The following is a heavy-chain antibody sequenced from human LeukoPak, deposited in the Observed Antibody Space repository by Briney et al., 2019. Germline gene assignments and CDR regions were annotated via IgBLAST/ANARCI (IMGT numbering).Heavy chain of an antibody. CDR1: GYSFTSYW. Sequence: RGESLKISCKGSGYSFTSYWIGWVRQMPGKGLEWMGIIYPGDSDTRYSPSFQGQVTISADKSISTAYLQWSSLKASDTAMYYCARHGPYDFWSGYSYYYYYMDVWGKGTTVTVSS. J-gene: IGHJ6*03. CDR2: IYPGDSDT. V-gene: IGHV5-51*01. D-gene: IGHD3-3*01. CDR3: ARHGPYDFWSGYSYYYYYMDV.